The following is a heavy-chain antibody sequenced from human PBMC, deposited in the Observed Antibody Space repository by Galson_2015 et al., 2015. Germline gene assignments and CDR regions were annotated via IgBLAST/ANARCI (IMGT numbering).Heavy chain of an antibody. D-gene: IGHD3-22*01. CDR2: IIPIFGTA. CDR1: GGTFSSYA. CDR3: ARGRFSGYYYETFDAFDI. J-gene: IGHJ3*02. V-gene: IGHV1-69*01. Sequence: QSGAEVKKPGESLKISCKASGGTFSSYAISWVRQAPGQGLEWMGGIIPIFGTANYAQKFQGRVTITADESTSTAYMELSSLRSEDTAVYYCARGRFSGYYYETFDAFDIWGQGTMVTVSS.